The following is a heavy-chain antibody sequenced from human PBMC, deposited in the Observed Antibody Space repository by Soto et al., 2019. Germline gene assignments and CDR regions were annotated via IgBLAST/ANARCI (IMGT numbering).Heavy chain of an antibody. D-gene: IGHD6-13*01. J-gene: IGHJ4*02. CDR1: GDSISSYY. Sequence: PSETLSLTCTVSGDSISSYYWSWIRQPPGKGLEWIGYIYYSGSTNYNPSLKSRVTISVDTSKNQFSLKPSSVTAADTAVYYCARGMTAVEYFDYWGQGTLVTVSS. CDR2: IYYSGST. CDR3: ARGMTAVEYFDY. V-gene: IGHV4-59*01.